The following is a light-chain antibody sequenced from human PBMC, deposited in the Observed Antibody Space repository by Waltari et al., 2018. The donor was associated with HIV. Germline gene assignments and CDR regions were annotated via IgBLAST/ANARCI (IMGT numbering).Light chain of an antibody. J-gene: IGKJ1*01. CDR1: QNIRDN. V-gene: IGKV3-15*01. CDR2: GAP. CDR3: QQYKDWPPWT. Sequence: TQSPATLSVSPGKRATLSCRAPQNIRDNLVWYQHKPGLPPRLLIYGAPNRAGGVPDRFSGGGYGTDFTLTISSLQSEDFAVYYCQQYKDWPPWTFGQGTRV.